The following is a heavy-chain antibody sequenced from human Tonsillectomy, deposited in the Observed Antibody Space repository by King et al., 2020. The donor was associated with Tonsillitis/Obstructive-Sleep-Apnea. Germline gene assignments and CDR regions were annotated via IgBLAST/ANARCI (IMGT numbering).Heavy chain of an antibody. CDR1: GYTFTGYY. J-gene: IGHJ4*02. V-gene: IGHV1-2*04. Sequence: VQLVESGAEVKKPGPSVKVSCKASGYTFTGYYVHWVRQAPGQGPEWMGWINPNSGGTKYAQKFQGWVTMTRDTSISTANMELSRLKSDDTAVYYCVRGHDERWIRFDHGGQGTLVTGSS. CDR3: VRGHDERWIRFDH. D-gene: IGHD5-24*01. CDR2: INPNSGGT.